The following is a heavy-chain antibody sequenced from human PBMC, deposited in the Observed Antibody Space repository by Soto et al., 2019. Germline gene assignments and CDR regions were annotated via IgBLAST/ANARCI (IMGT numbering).Heavy chain of an antibody. CDR1: GGSFSGYY. Sequence: SETLSLTCAVYGGSFSGYYWSWIRQPPGKGLEWIGEINHSGSTNYNPSLKSRVTISVDTSKNQFSLKLSSVTAADTAVYYCARGILTGYHSDAFDIWGQGTMVTVSS. CDR2: INHSGST. V-gene: IGHV4-34*01. CDR3: ARGILTGYHSDAFDI. J-gene: IGHJ3*02. D-gene: IGHD3-9*01.